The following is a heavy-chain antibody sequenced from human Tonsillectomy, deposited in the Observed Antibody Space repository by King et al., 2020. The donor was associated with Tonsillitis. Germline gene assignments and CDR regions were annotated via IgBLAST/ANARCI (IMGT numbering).Heavy chain of an antibody. CDR1: GGSISSYY. Sequence: QLQESGPGLVKPSETLSLTCTVSGGSISSYYWSWIRQPPGKGLEWIGYIDFSGSTNYNPSLKSRVTISVDTSKNQFSLKLSSVTAADTAVYYCARGYAGYEYYYYYYMDVWGKGTTVTVSS. CDR2: IDFSGST. J-gene: IGHJ6*03. D-gene: IGHD3-9*01. V-gene: IGHV4-59*01. CDR3: ARGYAGYEYYYYYYMDV.